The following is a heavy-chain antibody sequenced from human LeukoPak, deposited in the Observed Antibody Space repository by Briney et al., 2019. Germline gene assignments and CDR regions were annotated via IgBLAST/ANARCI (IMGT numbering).Heavy chain of an antibody. J-gene: IGHJ6*02. CDR3: ARGPRVLGRHYYYGMDV. CDR2: ISAYNGNT. Sequence: ASVKVSCKASGYTFTSYGISWVRQAPGQGLEWMGWISAYNGNTNYAQKLQGRVTMTTDTSTSTAYMELRSLRSDDTAVYYCARGPRVLGRHYYYGMDVWGQGTTVTVSS. CDR1: GYTFTSYG. D-gene: IGHD3-3*02. V-gene: IGHV1-18*01.